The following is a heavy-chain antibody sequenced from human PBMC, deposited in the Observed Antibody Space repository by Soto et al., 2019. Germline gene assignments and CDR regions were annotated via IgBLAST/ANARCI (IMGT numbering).Heavy chain of an antibody. J-gene: IGHJ6*02. V-gene: IGHV3-30*18. CDR2: ISSRGSHR. CDR3: AKVPKGATLYGMDF. CDR1: GFSFRTYG. Sequence: QVQLVESGGGVVQPGRSLRLSCAASGFSFRTYGMHWVRQAPGKGQEWVAVISSRGSHRNYADSVKGRFTISRDNSKNTLYLQMNSLRAEDTAVYYCAKVPKGATLYGMDFWGQGTTVTVSS. D-gene: IGHD1-26*01.